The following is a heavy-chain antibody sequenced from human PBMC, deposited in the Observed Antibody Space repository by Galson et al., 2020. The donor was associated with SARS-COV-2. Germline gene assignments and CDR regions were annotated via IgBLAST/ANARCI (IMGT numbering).Heavy chain of an antibody. J-gene: IGHJ3*02. CDR3: ARVPEYSSSADAFDI. CDR1: GGSISSYY. Sequence: SETLSLTCTVSGGSISSYYWSWIRQPAGKGLEWIGRIYTSGSTNYNPSLKSRVTMSVDTSKNQFSLKLSSVTAADTAVYYCARVPEYSSSADAFDIWGQGTMVTVSS. V-gene: IGHV4-4*07. D-gene: IGHD6-6*01. CDR2: IYTSGST.